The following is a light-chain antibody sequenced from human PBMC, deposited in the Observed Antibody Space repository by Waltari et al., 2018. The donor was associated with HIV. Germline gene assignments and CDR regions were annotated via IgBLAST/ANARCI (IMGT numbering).Light chain of an antibody. J-gene: IGKJ1*01. CDR1: QGISND. V-gene: IGKV1-17*01. CDR2: AAS. Sequence: DIQMTQSPSSPSASVGDRVIITCRASQGISNDVGWYQHRPGKAPKRLIYAASSLQSGVPSRFSGSGSGTEFTLTISSLQPEDFATYYCLQHNSYPRTFGQGTKVEIK. CDR3: LQHNSYPRT.